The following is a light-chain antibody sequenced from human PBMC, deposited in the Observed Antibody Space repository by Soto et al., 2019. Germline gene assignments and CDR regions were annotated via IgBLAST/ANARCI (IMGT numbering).Light chain of an antibody. CDR2: DNN. J-gene: IGLJ2*01. CDR3: GTWDNSLSAGV. CDR1: SSNIENNY. Sequence: QAVVTQPPSVSAAPGQKVTISCSGGSSNIENNYVSWYQQLPGAAPKLLIYDNNKRPSGIPDRFSGSKSGTSATLGITGLQTGDEADYYCGTWDNSLSAGVFGGGTKLTVL. V-gene: IGLV1-51*01.